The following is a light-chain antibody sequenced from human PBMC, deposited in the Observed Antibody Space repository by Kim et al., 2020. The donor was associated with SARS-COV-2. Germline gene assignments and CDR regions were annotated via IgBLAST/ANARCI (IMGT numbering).Light chain of an antibody. CDR1: QIIHTY. CDR3: QHYIRFPYT. V-gene: IGKV1-5*03. CDR2: QAS. Sequence: SASVGDRVTIPCRASQIIHTYLAWYQQKPGKAPNLLIYQASSLQIGVPSRFSGSGSGAEFTLTISSLQPDDFATYYCQHYIRFPYTFGQGTKLEI. J-gene: IGKJ2*01.